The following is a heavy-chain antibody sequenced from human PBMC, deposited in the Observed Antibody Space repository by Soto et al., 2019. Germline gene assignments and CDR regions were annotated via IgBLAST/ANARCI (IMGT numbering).Heavy chain of an antibody. CDR2: ISYDGSHK. CDR1: GFTFSSYG. D-gene: IGHD2-15*01. Sequence: GGSLRLSCAASGFTFSSYGMHWVRQAPGKGLEWVAVISYDGSHKFYADSVEGRFTTSRDNSKNTLYLQMNSLRAEDTAVYYCAKEKIVVVVAGMDVWGQGTTVTVSS. J-gene: IGHJ6*02. V-gene: IGHV3-30*18. CDR3: AKEKIVVVVAGMDV.